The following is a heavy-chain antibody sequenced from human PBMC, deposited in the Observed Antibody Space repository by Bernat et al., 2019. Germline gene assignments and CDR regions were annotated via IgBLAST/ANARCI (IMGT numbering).Heavy chain of an antibody. CDR1: GFTFDDYG. V-gene: IGHV3-20*04. Sequence: EVQLVESGGGVVRPGGSLRLSCAASGFTFDDYGMSWVRQAPGKGLEWVSGINWNGGRTGYADSVKGRFTISRDNAKNSLYLQMNRLRAEDTALYYCARAPYYYGSGSFAWFDPWGQGTLVTVSS. J-gene: IGHJ5*02. CDR2: INWNGGRT. CDR3: ARAPYYYGSGSFAWFDP. D-gene: IGHD3-10*01.